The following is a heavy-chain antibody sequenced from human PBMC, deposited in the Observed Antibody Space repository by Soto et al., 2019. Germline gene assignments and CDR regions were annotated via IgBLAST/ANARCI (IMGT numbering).Heavy chain of an antibody. Sequence: EVQLVESGGGLVQPGGSLKLSCAASGFIFTDSAIHWIRQASGKGPEWVGRIRNKVNNYATLYAASVKGRFTISRDDSTTTAYLQMNSLKTEDTAVYYCTRRRDWTAMDPLDYWGQGTLVTVSS. J-gene: IGHJ4*02. D-gene: IGHD5-18*01. CDR1: GFIFTDSA. CDR2: IRNKVNNYAT. CDR3: TRRRDWTAMDPLDY. V-gene: IGHV3-73*02.